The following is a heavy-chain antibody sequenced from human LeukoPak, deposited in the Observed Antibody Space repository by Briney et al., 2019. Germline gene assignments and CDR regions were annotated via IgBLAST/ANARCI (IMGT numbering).Heavy chain of an antibody. CDR3: TRYSGSYWSFDY. CDR2: INPYDGST. Sequence: ASVNVSCKASGGTFSSYAISWVRQAPGQGLEWTGVINPYDGSTNSAQRFQGRLTMTRDTPTSTVYMELSSLTSEDTAVYYCTRYSGSYWSFDYWGQGTLVTVSS. D-gene: IGHD1-26*01. J-gene: IGHJ4*02. V-gene: IGHV1-46*01. CDR1: GGTFSSYA.